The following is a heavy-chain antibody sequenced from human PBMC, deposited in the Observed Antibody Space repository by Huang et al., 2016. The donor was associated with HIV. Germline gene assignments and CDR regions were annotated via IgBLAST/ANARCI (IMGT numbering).Heavy chain of an antibody. CDR1: GFTFSSYG. D-gene: IGHD2-15*01. J-gene: IGHJ4*02. CDR2: IQYDGTKK. CDR3: AKVTLGFDY. Sequence: QVQLVESGGGVVQPGGSLRLSCATSGFTFSSYGMRWVRQAPGLGLEWVAFIQYDGTKKYYADSVKGRFNISRDNSKNMLHLQMKNLRVEDTAAYFCAKVTLGFDYWGQGTWDTVSS. V-gene: IGHV3-30*02.